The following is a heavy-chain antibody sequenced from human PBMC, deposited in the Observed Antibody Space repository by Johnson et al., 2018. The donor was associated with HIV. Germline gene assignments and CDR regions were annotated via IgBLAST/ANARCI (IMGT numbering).Heavy chain of an antibody. CDR2: ISYDGSNK. CDR1: GFTFSSYA. V-gene: IGHV3-30*04. D-gene: IGHD6-19*01. CDR3: ARVKQWLIRGGTDAFDL. J-gene: IGHJ3*01. Sequence: QVQLVESGGGVVQPGRSLRLSCAASGFTFSSYAMHWVRQAPGQGLEWVAVISYDGSNKYYADSVKCRFTISRDNSKNTLYLQMSSLTAEDTAMYYCARVKQWLIRGGTDAFDLWGPGTMVVVSS.